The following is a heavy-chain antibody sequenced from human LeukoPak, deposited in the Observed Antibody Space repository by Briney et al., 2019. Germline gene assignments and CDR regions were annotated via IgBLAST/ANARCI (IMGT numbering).Heavy chain of an antibody. J-gene: IGHJ4*02. V-gene: IGHV1-8*01. D-gene: IGHD6-6*01. CDR3: ARGSWGEIAGRKSFEF. CDR1: EYTFISYD. CDR2: MNPNSGNT. Sequence: ASVKVSCKASEYTFISYDINWVRQATGQGLEWMGWMNPNSGNTGYAQKFQGRVTMTRVTSISTAYMELNNLTSEDTAVYYCARGSWGEIAGRKSFEFWGQGSLVTVSS.